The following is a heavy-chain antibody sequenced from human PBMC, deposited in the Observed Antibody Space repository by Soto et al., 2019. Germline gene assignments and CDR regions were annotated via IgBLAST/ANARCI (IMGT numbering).Heavy chain of an antibody. CDR3: AKDLLPNTVTTCGS. Sequence: QVQLVESGGGAVQPGRSLRLSCAASGFTFDSHGMDWVRQAPGKGLEWVAVISSDGNNKYYADSVKGRFTISRDNFNNLLYLQMSSLRAEDTAVYYCAKDLLPNTVTTCGSWGQGTLVTVSS. V-gene: IGHV3-30*18. D-gene: IGHD4-17*01. CDR2: ISSDGNNK. J-gene: IGHJ5*02. CDR1: GFTFDSHG.